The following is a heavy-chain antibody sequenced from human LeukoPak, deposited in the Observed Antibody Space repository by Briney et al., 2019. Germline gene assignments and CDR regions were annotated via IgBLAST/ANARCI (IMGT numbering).Heavy chain of an antibody. CDR1: GFTFSSYA. CDR3: AREASSTSYPP. D-gene: IGHD2-2*01. CDR2: ISYDGSNK. J-gene: IGHJ5*02. V-gene: IGHV3-30*04. Sequence: GRSLRLSCAASGFTFSSYAMHWVRQAPGKGLEWVAVISYDGSNKYYANSVKGRFTISRDNSKNTLYLQMNSLRAEDTAVYYCAREASSTSYPPWGQGTLVTVSS.